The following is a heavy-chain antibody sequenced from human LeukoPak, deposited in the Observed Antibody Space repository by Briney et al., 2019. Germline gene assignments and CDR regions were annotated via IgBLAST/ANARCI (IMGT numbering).Heavy chain of an antibody. D-gene: IGHD6-19*01. CDR1: GYTFTGYY. CDR3: TKGKDFFDNSGQWEYWCFDL. CDR2: INPNSGGT. V-gene: IGHV1-2*02. Sequence: GASVKVSCKASGYTFTGYYMHWVRQAPGQGLEWMGWINPNSGGTNYAQKFQGRVTMTRDTSISTAYMELSRLRSDDTAVYYCTKGKDFFDNSGQWEYWCFDLWGRGTLVTVSS. J-gene: IGHJ2*01.